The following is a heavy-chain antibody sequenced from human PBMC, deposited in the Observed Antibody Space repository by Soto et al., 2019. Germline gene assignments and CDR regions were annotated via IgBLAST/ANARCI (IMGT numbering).Heavy chain of an antibody. CDR2: INGGNGKT. V-gene: IGHV1-3*01. J-gene: IGHJ3*02. CDR3: ARIGWLDAFDT. CDR1: GYTFTSYT. Sequence: ASVKVSCKASGYTFTSYTMHWVRQAPGQRLECMGWINGGNGKTKYSQKFQGRVTITRDTSASTAYMELSSLRSEDTAVYYCARIGWLDAFDTWGLGIMVTVSS. D-gene: IGHD5-12*01.